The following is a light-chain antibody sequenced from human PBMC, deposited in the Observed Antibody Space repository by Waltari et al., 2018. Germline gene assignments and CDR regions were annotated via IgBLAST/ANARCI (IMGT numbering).Light chain of an antibody. CDR1: SSDIGGYSR. Sequence: QAALAQPPSMSGSPGQSVTISCTGTSSDIGGYSRVSWYQQHPGKAPKLMIYEVSQRPSGGSDRFYGSKSGNTASLTISGLQAEDEADYYCSSYAGSNTFVVFGGGTRLTVL. CDR3: SSYAGSNTFVV. V-gene: IGLV2-8*01. CDR2: EVS. J-gene: IGLJ2*01.